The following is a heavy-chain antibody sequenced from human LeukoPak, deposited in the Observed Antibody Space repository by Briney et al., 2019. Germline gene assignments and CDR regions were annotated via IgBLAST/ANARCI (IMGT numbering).Heavy chain of an antibody. J-gene: IGHJ6*03. CDR1: GYTFTSYD. CDR3: ARAIIGYCSSTSCSRRHYYYYMDV. CDR2: MNPNSGKT. V-gene: IGHV1-8*01. Sequence: ASVKVSCKASGYTFTSYDINWGRQATGQGLEWMGWMNPNSGKTGYAQTLQGRVTMTRNTSISTAYMELSSLRSEDTAVYSCARAIIGYCSSTSCSRRHYYYYMDVWGKGTTVTVSS. D-gene: IGHD2-2*01.